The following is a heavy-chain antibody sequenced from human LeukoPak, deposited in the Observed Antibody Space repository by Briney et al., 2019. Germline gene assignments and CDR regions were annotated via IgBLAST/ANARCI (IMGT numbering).Heavy chain of an antibody. V-gene: IGHV4-38-2*02. CDR3: ARGVTLDTGMVNNRFDP. D-gene: IGHD5-18*01. Sequence: SETLSLTCTVSGYSISSGYYWGWIRQPPGKGMEWIGSIYHSGSTYYNPSLKSRVTISVDTSKNQFSLKLSSVTAADTAVYYCARGVTLDTGMVNNRFDPWGQGTLVTVSS. CDR2: IYHSGST. J-gene: IGHJ5*02. CDR1: GYSISSGYY.